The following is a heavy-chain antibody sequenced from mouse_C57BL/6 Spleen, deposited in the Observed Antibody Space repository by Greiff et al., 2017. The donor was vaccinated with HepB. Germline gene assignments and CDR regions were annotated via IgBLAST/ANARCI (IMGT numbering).Heavy chain of an antibody. CDR3: ARAPERDAVDY. Sequence: EVQLQQSGPELVKPGASVKISCKASGYTFTDYYMNWVKQSHGKSLEWIGDINPNNGGTSYNQKFKGKATLSVDKSSSTAYMELRSLTSEDSAVYYCARAPERDAVDYWGQGTSVTVSS. J-gene: IGHJ4*01. V-gene: IGHV1-26*01. CDR1: GYTFTDYY. CDR2: INPNNGGT.